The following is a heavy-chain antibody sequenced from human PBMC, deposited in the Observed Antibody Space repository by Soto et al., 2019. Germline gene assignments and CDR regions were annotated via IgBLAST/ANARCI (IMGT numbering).Heavy chain of an antibody. CDR2: INAGNGNT. CDR3: ARAPPRDCSSGSCIFDY. V-gene: IGHV1-3*01. J-gene: IGHJ4*02. D-gene: IGHD2-15*01. CDR1: GYTFTSSA. Sequence: ASVKVSCKASGYTFTSSARPWLRQAPGQRLEWMGWINAGNGNTKYSQKFQGRVTITRDTSASTAYMEMSGLRSEDTAVYYCARAPPRDCSSGSCIFDYWGQGTLVTVS.